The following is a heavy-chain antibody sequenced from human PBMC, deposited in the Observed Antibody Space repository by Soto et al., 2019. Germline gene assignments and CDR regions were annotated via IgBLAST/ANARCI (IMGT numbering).Heavy chain of an antibody. CDR2: IYPGDSDT. CDR3: ASRVGTYSSGWHVHGYYGMDV. D-gene: IGHD6-19*01. J-gene: IGHJ6*02. CDR1: GYSFTSYW. V-gene: IGHV5-51*01. Sequence: PGESLKISCKGSGYSFTSYWIGWVRQMPGKGLEWMGIIYPGDSDTRYSPSFQGQVTISADKSISTAYLQWSSLKASDTAMYYCASRVGTYSSGWHVHGYYGMDVWGQGTTVTVYS.